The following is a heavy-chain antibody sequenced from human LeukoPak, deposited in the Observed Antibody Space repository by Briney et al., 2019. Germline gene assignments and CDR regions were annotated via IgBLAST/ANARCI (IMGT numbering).Heavy chain of an antibody. D-gene: IGHD7-27*01. CDR2: MNSNSGNT. V-gene: IGHV1-8*03. Sequence: ASVKVSCKGYGYTFINHDIDWVRQAAGQGLEWMGWMNSNSGNTGYSQKFQGRVTFTRDTSISTAYMELYSLTSDDTAVYYCASNMELGISTPTGAFDIWGQGTMVTVSS. CDR1: GYTFINHD. CDR3: ASNMELGISTPTGAFDI. J-gene: IGHJ3*02.